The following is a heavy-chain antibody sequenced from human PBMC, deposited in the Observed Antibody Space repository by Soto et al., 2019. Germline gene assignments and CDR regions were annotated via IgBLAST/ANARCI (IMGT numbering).Heavy chain of an antibody. CDR1: GFTVSSKG. Sequence: QVQLVESGGGVVQPGRSLRLSCSVSGFTVSSKGMHWVRQAPGKGLEWVAVISRDGRTKFYADSVEGRFTISKDSSRNTLFVEMDSLRSDDTAVYYCTGEVASGYWGQGTLVTVSS. CDR3: TGEVASGY. J-gene: IGHJ4*02. CDR2: ISRDGRTK. V-gene: IGHV3-30*03. D-gene: IGHD2-8*02.